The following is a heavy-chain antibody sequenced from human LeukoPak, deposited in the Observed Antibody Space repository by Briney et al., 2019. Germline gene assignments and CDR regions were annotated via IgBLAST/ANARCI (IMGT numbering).Heavy chain of an antibody. Sequence: RPGGSLRLSCAASGFTFSSYSMNWVRQAPGKGLEWVSSISSSSYIYYADSVKGRFTISRDNAKNSLYLQMNSLRAEDTAVYYCARDRYDILTTGDYWGQGTLVTVSS. CDR2: ISSSSYI. V-gene: IGHV3-21*01. CDR3: ARDRYDILTTGDY. D-gene: IGHD3-9*01. J-gene: IGHJ4*02. CDR1: GFTFSSYS.